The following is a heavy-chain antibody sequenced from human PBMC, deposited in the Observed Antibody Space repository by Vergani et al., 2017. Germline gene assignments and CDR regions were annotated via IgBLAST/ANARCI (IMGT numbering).Heavy chain of an antibody. J-gene: IGHJ4*02. CDR1: GFTFSNAW. Sequence: EVQLVESGGGLVKPGGSLRLSCAASGFTFSNAWMSWVRQAPGKGLEWVGRIKSKTDGGTTVYAAPVKGRFTISRDDSKNTLYLQMNSLKTEDTAVYYCTTDATPLGPDYWGQGTLVTVSS. D-gene: IGHD3-16*01. CDR2: IKSKTDGGTT. V-gene: IGHV3-15*01. CDR3: TTDATPLGPDY.